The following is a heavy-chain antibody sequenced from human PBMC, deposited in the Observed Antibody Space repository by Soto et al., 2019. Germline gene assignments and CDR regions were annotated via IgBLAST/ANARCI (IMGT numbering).Heavy chain of an antibody. CDR1: GFTFSSYA. CDR2: ISYDGSNK. J-gene: IGHJ6*02. CDR3: ARDVHYDSSGYSPYYYYGMDV. V-gene: IGHV3-30-3*01. D-gene: IGHD3-22*01. Sequence: QVQLVESGGGVVQPGRSLRLSCAASGFTFSSYAMHWVRQAPGKGLEWVAVISYDGSNKYYADSVKGRFTNSRDNSKNTLYLQMNSLRAEDTAVYYCARDVHYDSSGYSPYYYYGMDVWGQGTTVTVSS.